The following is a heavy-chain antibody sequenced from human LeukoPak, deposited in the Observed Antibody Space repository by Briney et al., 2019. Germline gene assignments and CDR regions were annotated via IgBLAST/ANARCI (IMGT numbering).Heavy chain of an antibody. CDR3: ARDVRFGEFIFDY. V-gene: IGHV1-8*03. CDR2: MNPKSGDT. CDR1: GYSFTNYD. Sequence: ASVKVSCKASGYSFTNYDINWVRQATGQGLEWMGWMNPKSGDTGYSQEFQGRVTITRDTSASTAYMELSSLRSEDMAVYYCARDVRFGEFIFDYWGQGTLVTVPS. J-gene: IGHJ4*02. D-gene: IGHD3-10*01.